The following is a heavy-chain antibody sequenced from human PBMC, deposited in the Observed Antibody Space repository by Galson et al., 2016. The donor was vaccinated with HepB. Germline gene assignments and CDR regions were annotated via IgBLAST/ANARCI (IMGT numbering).Heavy chain of an antibody. CDR1: GFTFSSHG. J-gene: IGHJ4*02. CDR3: ARSVEGHFDY. Sequence: SLRLSCAASGFTFSSHGMHWVRQAPGKRLEWVAIIWFHGNIKYYADSVKGRFTISRDNSKNTLYLQRNTLRADDTAVYYCARSVEGHFDYWGQGILVTVSS. D-gene: IGHD1-1*01. CDR2: IWFHGNIK. V-gene: IGHV3-33*01.